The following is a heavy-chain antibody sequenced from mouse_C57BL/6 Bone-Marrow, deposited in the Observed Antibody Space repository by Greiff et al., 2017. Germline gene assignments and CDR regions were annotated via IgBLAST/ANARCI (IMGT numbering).Heavy chain of an antibody. CDR1: GFTFSSYT. CDR3: ARQVTTVLATKYFDV. J-gene: IGHJ1*03. CDR2: ISGGGGNT. Sequence: EVKVVESGGGLVKPGGSLKLSCAASGFTFSSYTMSWVRQTPEKRLQWVAAISGGGGNTYYPDSVQGRFTITRDNDKNILYLQMSSLRSEDTGLYYCARQVTTVLATKYFDVWGTGTTVTVSS. V-gene: IGHV5-9*01. D-gene: IGHD1-1*01.